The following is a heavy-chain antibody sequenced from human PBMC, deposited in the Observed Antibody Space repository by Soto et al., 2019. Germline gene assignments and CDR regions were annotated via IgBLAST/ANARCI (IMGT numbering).Heavy chain of an antibody. J-gene: IGHJ4*02. CDR3: AKDLGWFTSDY. Sequence: EVQLVESGGDLVQPGGSLRLSCAASGFTFSSYWMNWVRQAPGKGLEWVAIISQDGSQIYYVDSVKGRFTISRANAKNSLYLQMNSLRAEDTAVYYCAKDLGWFTSDYWGQGTLVTVSS. D-gene: IGHD6-19*01. CDR2: ISQDGSQI. V-gene: IGHV3-7*01. CDR1: GFTFSSYW.